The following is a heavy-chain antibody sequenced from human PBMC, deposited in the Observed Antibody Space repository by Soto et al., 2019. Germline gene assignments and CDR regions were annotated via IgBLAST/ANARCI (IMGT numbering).Heavy chain of an antibody. CDR3: ARDGGRHSGGIDY. Sequence: QVQLVPSGAEVKKPGSSVKVSCKASGGTFSSYSINWVRQAPGQGLEWMGEIIPIFGTANYAQKFQGRVTITANEPTSPASMELSSLRSEDTAVYYCARDGGRHSGGIDYWGQGTLVTVSS. J-gene: IGHJ4*02. CDR2: IIPIFGTA. V-gene: IGHV1-69*01. CDR1: GGTFSSYS. D-gene: IGHD1-26*01.